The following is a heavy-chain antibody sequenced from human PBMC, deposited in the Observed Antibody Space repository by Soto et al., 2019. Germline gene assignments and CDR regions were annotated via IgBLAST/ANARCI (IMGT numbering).Heavy chain of an antibody. CDR2: IHYSGDT. J-gene: IGHJ5*02. CDR3: ARDRGYVFGGDP. V-gene: IGHV4-30-4*01. Sequence: SETLSLTCTVSGGSISSSEYYWSWIRQPPGKGLEWIGYIHYSGDTYYNPSLKSRVTISVDTTNNQFSLKLSSVTAADTAVYYWARDRGYVFGGDPWGRGTQVTVS. D-gene: IGHD2-2*01. CDR1: GGSISSSEYY.